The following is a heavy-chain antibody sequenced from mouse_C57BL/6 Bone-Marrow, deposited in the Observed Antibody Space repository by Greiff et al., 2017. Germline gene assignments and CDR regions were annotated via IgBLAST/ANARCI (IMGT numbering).Heavy chain of an antibody. Sequence: DVMLVESGGGLVQPGGSLKLSCAASGFDFSRYWLSWVRQAPGKGLEWIGEINPDSSTINYTPSLKDKFVISRDNAKNTLYLQMSKVRSEDTALYYCARLAYYGFMAYWGQGTSVTVSS. CDR1: GFDFSRYW. J-gene: IGHJ4*01. V-gene: IGHV4-1*02. CDR2: INPDSSTI. CDR3: ARLAYYGFMAY. D-gene: IGHD2-9*01.